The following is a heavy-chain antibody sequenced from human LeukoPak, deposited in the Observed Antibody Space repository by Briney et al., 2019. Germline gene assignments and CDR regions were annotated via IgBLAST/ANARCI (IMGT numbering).Heavy chain of an antibody. Sequence: GGSLRLSCAASGFTVSSNYMSWVRQAPGKGLEWVSVIYSGGSTYYADSVKGRFTISRDNSKNTLYLQMNSLRAEDTAVYYCARGSMTTVVTPWWYWGQGTLVTVSS. J-gene: IGHJ4*02. CDR3: ARGSMTTVVTPWWY. CDR1: GFTVSSNY. CDR2: IYSGGST. V-gene: IGHV3-66*01. D-gene: IGHD4-23*01.